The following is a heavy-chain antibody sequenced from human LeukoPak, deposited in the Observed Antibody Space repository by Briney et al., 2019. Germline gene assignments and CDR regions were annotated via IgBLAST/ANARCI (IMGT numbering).Heavy chain of an antibody. D-gene: IGHD1-1*01. Sequence: ASVKVSCKASGGTFSSYAISWVRQAPGQGLEWMGGIIPIFGTANYAQKFQGRVTITADESTSTAYMELSSLRSEDTAVYYCAKSRLDHDAFDIWGQGAMVTVSS. J-gene: IGHJ3*02. CDR3: AKSRLDHDAFDI. CDR2: IIPIFGTA. V-gene: IGHV1-69*13. CDR1: GGTFSSYA.